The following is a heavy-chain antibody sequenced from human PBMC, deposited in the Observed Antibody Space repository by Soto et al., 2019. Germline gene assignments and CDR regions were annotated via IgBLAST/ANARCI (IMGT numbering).Heavy chain of an antibody. CDR2: IKQDGSEK. D-gene: IGHD1-26*01. CDR1: GFTFSSYW. CDR3: ARAGHVYLVRGTVLAYYYPGMDV. V-gene: IGHV3-7*03. J-gene: IGHJ6*02. Sequence: GGSLRLSCAASGFTFSSYWMSWVRQAPGKGLEWVANIKQDGSEKYYVDSVKGRLTISRDNAKNSLYLQMNSLRAEATAVYYCARAGHVYLVRGTVLAYYYPGMDVWGQGTTVTVSS.